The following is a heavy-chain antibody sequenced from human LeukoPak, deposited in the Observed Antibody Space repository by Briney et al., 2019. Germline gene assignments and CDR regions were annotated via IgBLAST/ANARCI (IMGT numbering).Heavy chain of an antibody. CDR3: ARVSTVTANFDY. CDR2: IDGSGSLT. CDR1: RLTFSGHA. V-gene: IGHV3-23*05. D-gene: IGHD2-21*02. J-gene: IGHJ4*02. Sequence: AGSLTLARGGARLTFSGHAMNWVRQPPGNGRQWVSGIDGSGSLTFYADFVKGRFTISRDNSENRLYLQMNSLRAEDTALYYCARVSTVTANFDYWGQGSLVTVSS.